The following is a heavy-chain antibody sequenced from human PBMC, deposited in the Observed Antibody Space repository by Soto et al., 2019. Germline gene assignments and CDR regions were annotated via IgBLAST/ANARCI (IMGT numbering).Heavy chain of an antibody. CDR3: ARDSPPPRE. J-gene: IGHJ4*02. CDR2: ISAYNGNT. CDR1: GYTFTSYH. V-gene: IGHV1-18*01. Sequence: QVQLVQSGAEVKKPGASVKVSCKASGYTFTSYHITWVRQAPGQGLEWMGWISAYNGNTNYAQKLQGRATMTTDTSPSTAYLELRSLRSADTAVYYCARDSPPPREWGQGTLVTVSS.